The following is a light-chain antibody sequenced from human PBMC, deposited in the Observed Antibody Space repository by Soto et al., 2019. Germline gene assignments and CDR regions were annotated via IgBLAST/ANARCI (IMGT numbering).Light chain of an antibody. V-gene: IGKV3-15*01. CDR3: QQYSSWPLT. Sequence: EIVMTQSPATLSVSPGERATLSCRARQSVNSNLAWYQQKPGQAPRLLIYGASTRATGIPARFSGSGSGTEFTLTISSLQSADSAVYFCQQYSSWPLTFGGGTKVEIK. J-gene: IGKJ4*01. CDR2: GAS. CDR1: QSVNSN.